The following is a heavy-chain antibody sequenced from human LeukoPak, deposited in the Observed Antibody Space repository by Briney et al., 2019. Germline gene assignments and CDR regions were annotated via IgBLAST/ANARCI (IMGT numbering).Heavy chain of an antibody. V-gene: IGHV4-4*07. CDR1: GGSISNYY. CDR2: IYTSGST. Sequence: SETLSLTCTVSGGSISNYYWSWIRQPAGKGLEWIGRIYTSGSTNYNPSLKSRVTMSVDTSKNQFSLKLSSVTAADTAVYYCARVLKWGYYDSSGLDPWGQGTLVTVSS. J-gene: IGHJ5*02. CDR3: ARVLKWGYYDSSGLDP. D-gene: IGHD3-22*01.